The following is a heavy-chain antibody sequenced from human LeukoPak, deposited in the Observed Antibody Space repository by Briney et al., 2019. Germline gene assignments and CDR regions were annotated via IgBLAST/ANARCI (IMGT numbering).Heavy chain of an antibody. CDR3: ARLWYYDSSGYYYNYYYYMDV. CDR1: GYSFTSYW. V-gene: IGHV5-51*01. CDR2: IYPGDSDT. D-gene: IGHD3-22*01. Sequence: ESLKISCKGSGYSFTSYWIGWVRQMPGKGLEWMGIIYPGDSDTRYSPSFQGQVTISADKSISTAYLQWSSLKASDTAMYYCARLWYYDSSGYYYNYYYYMDVWGKGTTVTVSS. J-gene: IGHJ6*03.